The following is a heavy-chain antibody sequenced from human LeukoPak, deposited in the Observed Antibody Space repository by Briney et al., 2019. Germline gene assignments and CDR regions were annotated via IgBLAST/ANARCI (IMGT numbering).Heavy chain of an antibody. J-gene: IGHJ3*02. D-gene: IGHD3-10*01. CDR2: IWYDGSNK. Sequence: GGSLRLSCAVSGFTSSSYWMSWVRQAPGKGLEWVAVIWYDGSNKYYADSVKGRFTISRDNSKNTLYLQMNSLRAEDTAVYYCARTNLWFGDQWGTFDIWGQGTMVTVSS. CDR1: GFTSSSYW. CDR3: ARTNLWFGDQWGTFDI. V-gene: IGHV3-33*08.